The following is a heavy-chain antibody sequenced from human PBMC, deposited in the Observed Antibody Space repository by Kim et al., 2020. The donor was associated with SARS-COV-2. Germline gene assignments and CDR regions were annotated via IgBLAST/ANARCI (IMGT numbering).Heavy chain of an antibody. V-gene: IGHV3-74*01. CDR3: AGVYSYGYGVLDY. CDR2: INSDGSST. CDR1: GFTFSSYW. D-gene: IGHD5-18*01. Sequence: GGSLRLSCAASGFTFSSYWMHWVRQAPGKGLEWVSRINSDGSSTSYAASVKGRFTISRDNDKTTLYQQMNSLRAEDTAVYYCAGVYSYGYGVLDYWGQGTLVTVSS. J-gene: IGHJ4*02.